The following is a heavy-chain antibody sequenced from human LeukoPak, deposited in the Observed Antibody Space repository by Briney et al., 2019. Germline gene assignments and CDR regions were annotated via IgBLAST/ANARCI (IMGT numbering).Heavy chain of an antibody. J-gene: IGHJ4*02. D-gene: IGHD5-18*01. CDR1: GFSFSSYS. CDR3: AKVDTAMVLFDY. Sequence: GDSPRLSCAASGFSFSSYSMTWVRQAPGKGLEWVSSISSSSSFIYYADSVKGRFTISRDNAKNSLYLQMNSLRAEDTAVYYCAKVDTAMVLFDYWGQGTLVTVSS. V-gene: IGHV3-21*01. CDR2: ISSSSSFI.